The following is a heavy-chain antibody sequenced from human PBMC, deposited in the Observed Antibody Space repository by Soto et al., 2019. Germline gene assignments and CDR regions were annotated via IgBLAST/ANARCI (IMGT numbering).Heavy chain of an antibody. CDR2: IIPILGIA. D-gene: IGHD3-22*01. V-gene: IGHV1-69*02. J-gene: IGHJ6*02. Sequence: QVQLVQSGAEVKKPGSSVKVSCKASGGTFSSYTISWVRQAPGQGLEWMGRIIPILGIANYAQKFQGRGTITADKSTRPAYMELSSLRSEDTAVYYCAFQQGITMIVVDGMDVWGQGTTVTVSS. CDR1: GGTFSSYT. CDR3: AFQQGITMIVVDGMDV.